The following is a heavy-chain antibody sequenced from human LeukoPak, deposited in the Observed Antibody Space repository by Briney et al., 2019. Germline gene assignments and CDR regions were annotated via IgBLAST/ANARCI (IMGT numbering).Heavy chain of an antibody. CDR2: VYPGDSDT. CDR1: GYSCSNYW. CDR3: ARHYSSSSPFDY. Sequence: RGESLKISGKGSGYSCSNYWIALMRQVPGEGLEWMGIVYPGDSDTRYSPSFQGQVTLSADKSISTAYLQWSSLKASDTAIYYCARHYSSSSPFDYWGQGTLVTVSS. V-gene: IGHV5-51*01. D-gene: IGHD6-6*01. J-gene: IGHJ4*02.